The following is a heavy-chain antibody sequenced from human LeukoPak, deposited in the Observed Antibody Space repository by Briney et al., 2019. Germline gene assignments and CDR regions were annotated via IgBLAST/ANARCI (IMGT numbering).Heavy chain of an antibody. D-gene: IGHD3-22*01. V-gene: IGHV4-4*07. CDR2: IYTSGTT. CDR1: GDSISNYF. Sequence: SETLSLTCTVSGDSISNYFWSWIRQPAGKGLEWIGRIYTSGTTNYNPSLKSRVTMSIDTSKNQFSLQLSSVTAADTAMYYCSRHAIDSSGYYLDYFDYWGQGTLVTVSS. J-gene: IGHJ4*02. CDR3: SRHAIDSSGYYLDYFDY.